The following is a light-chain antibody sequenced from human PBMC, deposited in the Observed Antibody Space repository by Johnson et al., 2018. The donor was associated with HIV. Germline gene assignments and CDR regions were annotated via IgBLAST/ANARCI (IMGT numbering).Light chain of an antibody. J-gene: IGLJ1*01. CDR3: GTWDSSLSEGV. CDR2: DNN. V-gene: IGLV1-51*01. Sequence: QSVLTQPPSVSAAPGQKVTISCSGSSSNIGNNYVSWYQQLPGTAPKLLIYDNNKQPSGIPDRFSGSKSGTSATLGITGLQTGDEAGYSCGTWDSSLSEGVFGTGTKVTVL. CDR1: SSNIGNNY.